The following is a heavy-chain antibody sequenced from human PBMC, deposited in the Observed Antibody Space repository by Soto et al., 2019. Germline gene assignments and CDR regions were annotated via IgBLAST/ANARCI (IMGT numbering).Heavy chain of an antibody. CDR1: GGSISSSSYY. CDR3: ARELVGSGYNDY. J-gene: IGHJ4*02. CDR2: IYYSGST. Sequence: PSETLSLTCTVSGGSISSSSYYWGWIRQPPGKGLEWIGYIYYSGSTNYNPSLKSRVTISVDTSENQFSLKLSSVTAADTAVYYCARELVGSGYNDYWGQGTLVTVSS. V-gene: IGHV4-61*01. D-gene: IGHD3-3*01.